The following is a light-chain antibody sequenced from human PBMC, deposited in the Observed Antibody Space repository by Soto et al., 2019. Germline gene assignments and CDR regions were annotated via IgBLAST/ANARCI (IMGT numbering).Light chain of an antibody. J-gene: IGLJ2*01. CDR3: ATWDRSRSVGV. V-gene: IGLV1-51*01. CDR2: DND. CDR1: SSNIGNNY. Sequence: QSVLTQPPSVSAAPGQKVTISCSGSSSNIGNNYVFWYQQLPGTAPKLLIYDNDKRPSGIPDRFSGSKSGTSATLGITGLQTGYEADYYCATWDRSRSVGVFGGGTQLTVL.